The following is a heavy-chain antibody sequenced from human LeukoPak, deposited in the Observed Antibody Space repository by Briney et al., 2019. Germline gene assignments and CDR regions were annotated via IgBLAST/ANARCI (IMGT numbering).Heavy chain of an antibody. CDR1: GFTFSTYA. Sequence: SGRSLRLSCATSGFTFSTYAFHWVRQAPGKGLEWVATMSFDVNNKYYADSVRGRFTISRDNSKNTLYLQMNSLRAEDTAVYSCARGYCTSSSCYNDYWGQGTLVTVSS. D-gene: IGHD2-2*02. V-gene: IGHV3-30*04. CDR3: ARGYCTSSSCYNDY. CDR2: MSFDVNNK. J-gene: IGHJ4*02.